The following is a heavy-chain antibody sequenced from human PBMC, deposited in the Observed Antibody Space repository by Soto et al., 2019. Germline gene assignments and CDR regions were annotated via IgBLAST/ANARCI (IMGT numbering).Heavy chain of an antibody. Sequence: TGGSLRLSCAASGFTVSSNYMSWVRQAPGKGLEWVSVIYSGGSTYYADSVKGRFTISRHNSKNTLYLQMNSLRAEDTAVYYCTRVRLGSSRSSDYWGQGILVTVSS. CDR1: GFTVSSNY. V-gene: IGHV3-53*04. CDR2: IYSGGST. D-gene: IGHD6-19*01. CDR3: TRVRLGSSRSSDY. J-gene: IGHJ4*02.